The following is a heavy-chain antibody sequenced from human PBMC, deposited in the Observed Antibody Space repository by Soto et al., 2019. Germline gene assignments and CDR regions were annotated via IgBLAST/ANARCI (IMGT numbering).Heavy chain of an antibody. Sequence: GGSLRLSCAASGFTFSSYSMSWVRQAPGKGLEWVSAISGSGGSTYYADSVKGRFTISRDNSKNTLYLQMNSLRAEDTAVYYCAKPYFLGYCSSTSCPAVDYWGQGTLVTVSS. CDR3: AKPYFLGYCSSTSCPAVDY. CDR1: GFTFSSYS. J-gene: IGHJ4*02. CDR2: ISGSGGST. V-gene: IGHV3-23*01. D-gene: IGHD2-2*01.